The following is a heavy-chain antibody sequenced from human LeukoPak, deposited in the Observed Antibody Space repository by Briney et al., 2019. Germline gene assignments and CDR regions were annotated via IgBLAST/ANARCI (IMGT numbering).Heavy chain of an antibody. V-gene: IGHV3-7*01. Sequence: GGSLRLSCAASGFTFNTYDMSWGRQTPGKGLEWVANIKEDGTEKNLVDSVKGRFTISRDNTKNLLFLEMNNLRGDDTAIYYCVRESRPGGAMGLYHNLDYWGQGTLVAVSS. CDR3: VRESRPGGAMGLYHNLDY. CDR1: GFTFNTYD. D-gene: IGHD1-1*01. CDR2: IKEDGTEK. J-gene: IGHJ4*02.